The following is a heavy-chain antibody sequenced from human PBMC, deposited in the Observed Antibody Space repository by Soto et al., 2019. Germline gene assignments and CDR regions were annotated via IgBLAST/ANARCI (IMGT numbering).Heavy chain of an antibody. CDR2: IYYSGST. CDR1: GDSITSSKHY. Sequence: SETLSLTCTVSGDSITSSKHYWSWIRQHPGKGLEWIGYIYYSGSTYYDPSLKSRVTISVDTSKNQFSLKLSSVTAADTAVYNCAREGGIVGATAADYWGQGTLVTVSS. D-gene: IGHD1-26*01. J-gene: IGHJ4*02. CDR3: AREGGIVGATAADY. V-gene: IGHV4-31*03.